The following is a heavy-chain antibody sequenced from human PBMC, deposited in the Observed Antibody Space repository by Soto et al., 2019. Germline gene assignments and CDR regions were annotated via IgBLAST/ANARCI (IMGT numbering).Heavy chain of an antibody. CDR3: VRYPRSVGGSYRPDY. J-gene: IGHJ4*02. V-gene: IGHV3-74*01. CDR1: GFTFSSYW. Sequence: GGSLRLSCAASGFTFSSYWMHWVRQVPEKGLVWVSRINSDGSITNYADAVKGRFTISRDNVKNTLYLQMNSLRAEDTAVYYCVRYPRSVGGSYRPDYWGQGTLVTVS. CDR2: INSDGSIT. D-gene: IGHD3-16*02.